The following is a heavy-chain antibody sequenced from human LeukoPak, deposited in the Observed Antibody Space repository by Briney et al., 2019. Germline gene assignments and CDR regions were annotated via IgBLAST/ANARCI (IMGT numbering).Heavy chain of an antibody. Sequence: TGGSLRLSCAASGFTFSSYAMHWVRQAPGMGLEWVAVISYDGSNKYYADSVKGRFTISRDNSKNTLYLQMNSLRAEDTAVYYCAKVPYYYDKHAFDIWGQGTMVTVSS. J-gene: IGHJ3*02. D-gene: IGHD3-22*01. CDR1: GFTFSSYA. V-gene: IGHV3-30*04. CDR3: AKVPYYYDKHAFDI. CDR2: ISYDGSNK.